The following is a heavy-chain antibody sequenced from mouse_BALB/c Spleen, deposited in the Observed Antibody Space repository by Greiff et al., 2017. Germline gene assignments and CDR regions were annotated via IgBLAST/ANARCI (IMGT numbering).Heavy chain of an antibody. CDR2: ISYDGSN. Sequence: EVQLQQSGPGLVKPSQSLSLTCSVTGYSITSGYYWNWIRQFPGNKLEWMGYISYDGSNNYNPSLKNRISITRDTSKNQFFLKLNSVTTEDTATYYCARVVNWGYAMDYWGQGTSVTVSS. J-gene: IGHJ4*01. CDR3: ARVVNWGYAMDY. D-gene: IGHD4-1*02. V-gene: IGHV3-6*02. CDR1: GYSITSGYY.